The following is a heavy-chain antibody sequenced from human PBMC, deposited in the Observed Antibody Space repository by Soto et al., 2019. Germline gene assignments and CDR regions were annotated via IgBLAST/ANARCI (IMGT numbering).Heavy chain of an antibody. Sequence: QVQLQQWGAGLLKPSETLSLTCAVYGGSFSGYYWSWIRQPPGKGLEWIGEVNHSGSTNYNPSLKRRVTISVDTSKNQFSLKLSSVTAADTAVYYCARGRDNAVPCQCYGNWFDPWGQGTLVTVSS. CDR2: VNHSGST. V-gene: IGHV4-34*01. J-gene: IGHJ5*02. CDR3: ARGRDNAVPCQCYGNWFDP. CDR1: GGSFSGYY. D-gene: IGHD3-16*01.